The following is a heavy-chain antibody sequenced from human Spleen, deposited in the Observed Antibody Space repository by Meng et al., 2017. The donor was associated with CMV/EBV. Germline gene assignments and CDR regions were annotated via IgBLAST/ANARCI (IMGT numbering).Heavy chain of an antibody. CDR2: IYTSRST. CDR3: ARELIAAAGTSY. CDR1: GGSISSYY. J-gene: IGHJ4*02. Sequence: QGHPQGAGRVLVNPAEPLSPTCSSCGGSISSYYCSWIRQPAEKVLEWIGRIYTSRSTNYNPSLNSRVTMSVNTSKNQFSLKLSSVTAADTAVYYCARELIAAAGTSYWGQGTLVTVSS. V-gene: IGHV4-4*07. D-gene: IGHD6-13*01.